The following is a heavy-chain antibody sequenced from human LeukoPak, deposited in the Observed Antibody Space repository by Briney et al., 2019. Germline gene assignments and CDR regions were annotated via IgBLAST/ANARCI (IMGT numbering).Heavy chain of an antibody. V-gene: IGHV4-34*01. D-gene: IGHD1-1*01. CDR2: INHSGST. J-gene: IGHJ4*02. Sequence: SETLSLTCAVYGGSFSGYYCSWIRQPPGKGLEWIGEINHSGSTNYNPSLKSRVTISVDTSKNQFSLKLSSVTAADTAVYYCARGRLRLSGTTRSGLDYWGQGTLGTVSS. CDR3: ARGRLRLSGTTRSGLDY. CDR1: GGSFSGYY.